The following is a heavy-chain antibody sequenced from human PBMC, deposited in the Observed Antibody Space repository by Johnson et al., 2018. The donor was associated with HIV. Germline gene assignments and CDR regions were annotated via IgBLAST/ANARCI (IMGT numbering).Heavy chain of an antibody. CDR3: AKDHSVGATTEDAFDI. V-gene: IGHV3-11*01. Sequence: VQLVESGGGLVKPGGSLRLSCAASGFTFSDYYMSWIRQAPGKGLEWVSYISSSGSTIYYADSVKGRFTISRDNAKNSLYLQMNSLRAEDTALYYCAKDHSVGATTEDAFDIWGQGTMVTVSS. D-gene: IGHD1-26*01. CDR2: ISSSGSTI. CDR1: GFTFSDYY. J-gene: IGHJ3*02.